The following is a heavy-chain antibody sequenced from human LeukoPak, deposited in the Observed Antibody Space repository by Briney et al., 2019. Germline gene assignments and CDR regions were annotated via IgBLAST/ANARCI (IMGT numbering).Heavy chain of an antibody. CDR2: IYHSGST. V-gene: IGHV4-38-2*01. CDR3: ARRGYSSSSIYYYYYMDV. J-gene: IGHJ6*03. D-gene: IGHD6-6*01. CDR1: GHSISSGYY. Sequence: SETLSLTCAVSGHSISSGYYWGWIRQPPGKGLEWIGSIYHSGSTYYNPSLKSRVTISVDTSKNQFSLKLSSVTAADTAVYYCARRGYSSSSIYYYYYMDVWGKGTTVTASS.